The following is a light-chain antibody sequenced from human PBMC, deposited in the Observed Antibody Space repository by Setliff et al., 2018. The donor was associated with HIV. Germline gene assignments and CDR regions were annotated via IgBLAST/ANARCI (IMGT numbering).Light chain of an antibody. Sequence: QSALTQPPSASGTPGQRVTISCSGSSSNIGSNVVNWYQQFPGTAPKLLIYSNSQRPSGVPDRFSGSKSGTSSSLAISGLQSEDEADYYCAAWDDSLNGVIFGGGTKGTVL. V-gene: IGLV1-44*01. CDR1: SSNIGSNV. CDR2: SNS. CDR3: AAWDDSLNGVI. J-gene: IGLJ2*01.